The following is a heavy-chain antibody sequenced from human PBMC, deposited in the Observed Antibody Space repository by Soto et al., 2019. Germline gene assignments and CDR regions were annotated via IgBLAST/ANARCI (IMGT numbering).Heavy chain of an antibody. CDR3: ARAYSDAFYI. CDR1: GFTFRDYY. J-gene: IGHJ3*02. Sequence: GSLRLSCAASGFTFRDYYMTWIRQAPGKGLEWVSYISSSGTGIYYPDSVKGRFTISRDNARNSLYLQMNSLRAEDTAVYYCARAYSDAFYIWGQGTMVTGSS. CDR2: ISSSGTGI. D-gene: IGHD2-15*01. V-gene: IGHV3-11*01.